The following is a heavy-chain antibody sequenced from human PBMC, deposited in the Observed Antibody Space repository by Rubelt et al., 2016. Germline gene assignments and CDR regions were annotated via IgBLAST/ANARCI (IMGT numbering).Heavy chain of an antibody. V-gene: IGHV4-59*04. Sequence: QVQLVESGGGLVKPGGSLRLSCAASGFTFSDYYMNWIRQAPGKGLEWLGNIYYSGSTYYNPSLKSRVTISVDTSTNQFSLRLSSVTAADTAVYYCAKWGPGIVVPTTISSWFDPWGPGTLVTVS. D-gene: IGHD2-2*01. J-gene: IGHJ5*02. CDR1: GFTFSDYY. CDR3: AKWGPGIVVPTTISSWFDP. CDR2: IYYSGST.